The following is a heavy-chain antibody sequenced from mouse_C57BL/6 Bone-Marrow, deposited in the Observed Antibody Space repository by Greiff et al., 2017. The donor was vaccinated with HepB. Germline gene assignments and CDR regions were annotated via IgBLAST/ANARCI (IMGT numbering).Heavy chain of an antibody. Sequence: EVKLVESGGDLVKPGGSLKLSCAASGFTFSSYGMSWVRQTPDKRLEWVATISSGGSYTYYPDSVKGRFTISGDNAKNTLYLQRSSLKSEDTAMYYCASPMYCYGSSCLCWYFDVWGTGTTVTVSS. J-gene: IGHJ1*03. V-gene: IGHV5-6*01. CDR2: ISSGGSYT. CDR1: GFTFSSYG. CDR3: ASPMYCYGSSCLCWYFDV. D-gene: IGHD1-1*01.